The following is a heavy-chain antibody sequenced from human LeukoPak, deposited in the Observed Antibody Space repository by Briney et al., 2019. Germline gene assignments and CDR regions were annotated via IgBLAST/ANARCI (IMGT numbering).Heavy chain of an antibody. CDR1: GYTFTSYD. CDR2: MNPNSGNT. D-gene: IGHD3-10*01. Sequence: GASVKVSCKASGYTFTSYDINWVRQATGQGLEWMGWMNPNSGNTGYAQKFQGRVTITRNTSISTAYMELSSLRSEDTVVYYCARGLYASGSYYVGYWGQGTLVTVSS. J-gene: IGHJ4*02. V-gene: IGHV1-8*03. CDR3: ARGLYASGSYYVGY.